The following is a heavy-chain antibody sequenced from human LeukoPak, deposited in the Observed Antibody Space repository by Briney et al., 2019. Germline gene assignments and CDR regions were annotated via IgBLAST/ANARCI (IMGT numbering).Heavy chain of an antibody. Sequence: GGSLRLSCAASGFTFSSYSMNWVRQAPGKGLEWVSSISSSSSYIYYADSVKGRFTISRDNSKNTLYLQMNSLRAEDTAVYYCAKGDSGSYTYYFDYWGQGTLVTVSS. CDR3: AKGDSGSYTYYFDY. V-gene: IGHV3-21*04. CDR2: ISSSSSYI. J-gene: IGHJ4*02. CDR1: GFTFSSYS. D-gene: IGHD1-26*01.